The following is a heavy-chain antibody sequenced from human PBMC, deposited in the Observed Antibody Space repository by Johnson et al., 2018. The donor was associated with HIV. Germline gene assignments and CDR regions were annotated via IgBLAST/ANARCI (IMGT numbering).Heavy chain of an antibody. CDR2: IQYDATNR. D-gene: IGHD6-19*01. Sequence: QVQLVESGGGVVQPGRSLRLSCAASGFTLSSYGIHWVRQAPVKGLEWVAFIQYDATNRYYVDSVKGRFTISRDNSKNTVYLQMNSLRTEDSALYYCAKDFGSGWADAFDIWGQGTGVTISS. CDR3: AKDFGSGWADAFDI. CDR1: GFTLSSYG. V-gene: IGHV3-30*02. J-gene: IGHJ3*02.